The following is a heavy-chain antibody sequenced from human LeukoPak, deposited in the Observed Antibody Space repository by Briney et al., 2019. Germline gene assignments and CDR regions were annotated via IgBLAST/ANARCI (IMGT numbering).Heavy chain of an antibody. J-gene: IGHJ4*02. V-gene: IGHV3-23*01. D-gene: IGHD3-10*01. CDR2: IRGRRGST. CDR1: GFTFSSYS. CDR3: AKVLLYFGEFDY. Sequence: PGGSLRLSCAASGFTFSSYSMFWVRQAPGKGLEWVSAIRGRRGSTFYADSVKGRFTVSRDNSKNTLYLQMNSLRAEDTAVYYCAKVLLYFGEFDYWGQGTLVTVSS.